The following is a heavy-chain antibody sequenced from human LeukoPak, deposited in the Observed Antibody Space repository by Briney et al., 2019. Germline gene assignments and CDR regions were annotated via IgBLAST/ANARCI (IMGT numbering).Heavy chain of an antibody. J-gene: IGHJ6*03. CDR2: ISSSSSTI. CDR3: ARAQAIYGSGIYYYYYMDV. D-gene: IGHD3-10*01. V-gene: IGHV3-48*01. Sequence: GGSLRLSCAASGFTFSSYSMNWVRQAPGKGLEWVSYISSSSSTIYYADSVKGRFTISRDNAKNSLYLQMNSLRAEDTAVYYCARAQAIYGSGIYYYYYMDVWGKGTTVTVSS. CDR1: GFTFSSYS.